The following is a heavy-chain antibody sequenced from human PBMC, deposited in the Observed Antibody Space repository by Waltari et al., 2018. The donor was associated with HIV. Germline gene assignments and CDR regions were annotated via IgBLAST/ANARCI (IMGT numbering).Heavy chain of an antibody. V-gene: IGHV1-46*01. D-gene: IGHD1-26*01. CDR2: INPSGGRP. CDR1: GYTFTSYY. CDR3: ANTVGATDWFDP. Sequence: QVQLVQSGAEVKKPGASVKVSCKASGYTFTSYYMHWVRQAPGQGVEWMGIINPSGGRPSYAQKFQGRVTMTRDTSTSTVYMELSSLRSEDTAVYYCANTVGATDWFDPWGQGTLVTVSS. J-gene: IGHJ5*02.